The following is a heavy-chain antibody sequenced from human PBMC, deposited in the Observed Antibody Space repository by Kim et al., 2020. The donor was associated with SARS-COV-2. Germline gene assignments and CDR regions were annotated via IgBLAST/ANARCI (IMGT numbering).Heavy chain of an antibody. CDR1: GFTFSSYA. CDR2: ISSNGGST. Sequence: GGSLRLSCSASGFTFSSYAMHWVRQAPGKGLEYVSAISSNGGSTYYADSVKGRFTISRDNSKNTLYLQMSSLRAEDTAVYYCVKGYGEGLWDNWFDPWGQGTLVTVSS. J-gene: IGHJ5*02. CDR3: VKGYGEGLWDNWFDP. D-gene: IGHD4-17*01. V-gene: IGHV3-64D*09.